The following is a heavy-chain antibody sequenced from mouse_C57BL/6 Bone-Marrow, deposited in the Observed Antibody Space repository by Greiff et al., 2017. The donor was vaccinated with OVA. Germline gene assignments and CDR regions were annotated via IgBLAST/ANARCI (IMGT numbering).Heavy chain of an antibody. CDR3: ASTPMAY. V-gene: IGHV1-69*01. J-gene: IGHJ4*01. Sequence: QVQLQQPGAELVMPGASVKLSCKASGYTFTSYWMHWVKQRPGQGLEWIGEIDPADGYTNYTQKFKGKSTLTVDKSSSTAYMQLSSLTSEDSTVYYCASTPMAYWGQGTSVTVSS. CDR1: GYTFTSYW. CDR2: IDPADGYT.